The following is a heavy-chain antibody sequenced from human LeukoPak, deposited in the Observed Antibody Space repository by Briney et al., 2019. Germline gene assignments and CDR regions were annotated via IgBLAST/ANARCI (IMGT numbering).Heavy chain of an antibody. D-gene: IGHD6-19*01. CDR1: GGSISSYY. Sequence: SETLSLTCTVSGGSISSYYWSWIRQPPGKGLEWIGYIYYSGSTNYNPSLKSRVTISVDTSKNQFSLKLSSVTAADTAVHYCAGSGPDAFDIWGQGTMVTVSS. J-gene: IGHJ3*02. V-gene: IGHV4-59*01. CDR3: AGSGPDAFDI. CDR2: IYYSGST.